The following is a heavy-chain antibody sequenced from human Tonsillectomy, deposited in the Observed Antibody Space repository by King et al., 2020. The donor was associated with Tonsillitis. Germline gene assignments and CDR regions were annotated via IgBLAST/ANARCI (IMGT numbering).Heavy chain of an antibody. CDR1: GYTFTSYG. CDR2: ISAYNGNT. J-gene: IGHJ3*02. Sequence: QLVQSGAEVKKPGASVKVSCKASGYTFTSYGISWVRQAPGQGLEWMGWISAYNGNTNYAQKLQGRVTMTTDTSTSTAYMELRSLRSDDTAVYYCAREPRGGSYYPHDAFDIWGQATMVTVSS. D-gene: IGHD1-26*01. CDR3: AREPRGGSYYPHDAFDI. V-gene: IGHV1-18*01.